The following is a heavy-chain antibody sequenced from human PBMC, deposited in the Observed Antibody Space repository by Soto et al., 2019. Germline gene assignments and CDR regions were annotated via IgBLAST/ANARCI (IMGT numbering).Heavy chain of an antibody. CDR2: LSSGSFYI. D-gene: IGHD3-3*01. CDR3: AREANTIYAPHGMDV. V-gene: IGHV3-21*01. Sequence: SGGSLRLSCAVSGFPFDSYSMSWGRQAPGQGLEWLASLSSGSFYIFHADSIRGRFTIPRDDAKNLLFLQMNSLTIEDTATYYCAREANTIYAPHGMDVWGQGTTVTVS. CDR1: GFPFDSYS. J-gene: IGHJ6*02.